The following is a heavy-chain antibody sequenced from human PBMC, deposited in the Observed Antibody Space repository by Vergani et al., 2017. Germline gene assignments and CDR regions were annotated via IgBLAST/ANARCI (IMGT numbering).Heavy chain of an antibody. Sequence: QVQLVQSGAEVKKPGSSVKVSCKASGGTFSSYTISWVRQAPGQGLEWMGRIIPILGIENYAQKFQGRVTITADKSTSTAYMELSSLRSEDTAVYYCAIAVAGAQAEYFQHWGQGTLVTVSS. CDR3: AIAVAGAQAEYFQH. CDR2: IIPILGIE. J-gene: IGHJ1*01. CDR1: GGTFSSYT. D-gene: IGHD6-19*01. V-gene: IGHV1-69*02.